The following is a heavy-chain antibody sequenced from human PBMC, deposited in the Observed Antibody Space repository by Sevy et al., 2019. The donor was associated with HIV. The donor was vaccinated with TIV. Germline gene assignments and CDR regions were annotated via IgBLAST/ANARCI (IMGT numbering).Heavy chain of an antibody. Sequence: GGSLRLSCAASGFTFSSYEMNWVRQAPGKGLEWVSYISSSGSTIYYADSVKGRFTISRDNAKNSLYLQMNSLRAEDTAVYYCAREGYDLNYGMDVWGQWTTVTASS. D-gene: IGHD3-3*01. CDR1: GFTFSSYE. J-gene: IGHJ6*02. CDR3: AREGYDLNYGMDV. CDR2: ISSSGSTI. V-gene: IGHV3-48*03.